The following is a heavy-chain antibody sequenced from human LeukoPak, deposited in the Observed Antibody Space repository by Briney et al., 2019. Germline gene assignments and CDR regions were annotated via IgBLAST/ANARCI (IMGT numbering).Heavy chain of an antibody. J-gene: IGHJ6*03. CDR2: ISGSGGST. CDR1: EFSVGSNY. Sequence: GGSLRLSCAASEFSVGSNYMTWVRQAPGKGLEWVSAISGSGGSTYYADSVKGRFTISRDNAKNSLYLQMNSLRAEDTAVYYCARDSPMVRGVIYYYYYMDVWGKGTTVTVSS. V-gene: IGHV3-23*01. CDR3: ARDSPMVRGVIYYYYYMDV. D-gene: IGHD3-10*01.